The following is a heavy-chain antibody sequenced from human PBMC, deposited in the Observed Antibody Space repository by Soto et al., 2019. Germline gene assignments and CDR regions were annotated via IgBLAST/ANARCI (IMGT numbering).Heavy chain of an antibody. CDR2: IYYSGST. J-gene: IGHJ6*02. V-gene: IGHV4-59*01. CDR1: GGSISSYY. D-gene: IGHD3-3*01. CDR3: ARKRPPXDFWSGYWTYYYYGMDV. Sequence: PSETLSLTCTVSGGSISSYYWSWIRQPPGKGLEWIGYIYYSGSTNYNPSLKSRVTISVDTSKNQFSLKLSSVTAADTAVYYCARKRPPXDFWSGYWTYYYYGMDVWGQGTTVTVSS.